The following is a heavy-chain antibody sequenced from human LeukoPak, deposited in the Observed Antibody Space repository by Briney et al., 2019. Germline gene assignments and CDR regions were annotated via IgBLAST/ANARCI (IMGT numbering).Heavy chain of an antibody. J-gene: IGHJ5*02. D-gene: IGHD1-14*01. Sequence: SETLSLTCTVSGGSINDYFWTWIRQPAGRGLEYIGRVYTSGTTYYNPSLKTRVTMSVDTSKSQFSLKLSSVTAADTAVYYCARNPKGSRALGLDPWGQGTLVTVSS. CDR3: ARNPKGSRALGLDP. CDR2: VYTSGTT. CDR1: GGSINDYF. V-gene: IGHV4-4*07.